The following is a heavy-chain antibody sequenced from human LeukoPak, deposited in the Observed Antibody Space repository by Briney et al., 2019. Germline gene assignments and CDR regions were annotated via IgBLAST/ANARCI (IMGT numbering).Heavy chain of an antibody. CDR1: GYTFTSYG. V-gene: IGHV1-18*04. CDR3: ARVAAGTYYYGTDV. J-gene: IGHJ6*04. D-gene: IGHD6-13*01. CDR2: ISAYNGNT. Sequence: PGASVKVSCKASGYTFTSYGISWVRQAPGQGLEWMGWISAYNGNTNYAQKLQGRVTMTTDTSTSTAYMELRSLRSDDTAVYYCARVAAGTYYYGTDVWGKGTTVTVSS.